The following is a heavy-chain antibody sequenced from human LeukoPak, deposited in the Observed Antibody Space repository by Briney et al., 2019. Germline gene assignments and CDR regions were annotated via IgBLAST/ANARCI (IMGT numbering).Heavy chain of an antibody. CDR1: GFTFSSYG. V-gene: IGHV3-33*01. CDR3: ARARTSGTYYFDY. J-gene: IGHJ4*02. CDR2: IWYDGSNK. Sequence: GRSLRLSCAASGFTFSSYGMHWVRQAPGKGLEWVAVIWYDGSNKYYADSVKGRFTISRDNSKNTLYLQMNSLRAEDTGVYYCARARTSGTYYFDYWGQGALVTVSS. D-gene: IGHD1-26*01.